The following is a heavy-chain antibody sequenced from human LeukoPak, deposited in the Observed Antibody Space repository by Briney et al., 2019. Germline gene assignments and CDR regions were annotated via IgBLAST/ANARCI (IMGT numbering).Heavy chain of an antibody. D-gene: IGHD3-9*01. Sequence: SETLSLTCTVSGGSISSYYWSWIRQPAGKGLEWIGRIYTSGSTNYNPSLKSRVTMSVDTSKNQFSLKLSSVTAADTAVYYCARDSAGYDILTGHTTYCSDYWGQGALVTVSS. V-gene: IGHV4-4*07. J-gene: IGHJ4*02. CDR1: GGSISSYY. CDR3: ARDSAGYDILTGHTTYCSDY. CDR2: IYTSGST.